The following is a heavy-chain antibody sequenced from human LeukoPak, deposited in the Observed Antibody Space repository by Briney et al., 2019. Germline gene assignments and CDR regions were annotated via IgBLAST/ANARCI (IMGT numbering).Heavy chain of an antibody. CDR1: GGTFSSYA. V-gene: IGHV1-69*13. D-gene: IGHD3-10*01. CDR3: ARDRGDGSGSYYPGTFDY. Sequence: SVKVSCKASGGTFSSYAISWVRQAPGQGLEWMGGIIPIFGTANYAQKFQGRVTITADESTSTAYMELSSLRSEDTAVYYCARDRGDGSGSYYPGTFDYWGQGTLVTVSS. J-gene: IGHJ4*02. CDR2: IIPIFGTA.